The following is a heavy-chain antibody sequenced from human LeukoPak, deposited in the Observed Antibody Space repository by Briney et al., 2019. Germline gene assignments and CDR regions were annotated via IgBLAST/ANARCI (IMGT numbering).Heavy chain of an antibody. CDR1: GFPFSSYG. J-gene: IGHJ6*02. CDR2: LVYDERN. Sequence: GGSLRLSCAASGFPFSSYGMHWVRQAPGKGLEWVARLVYDERNDYANSVKGRFTISRDNSKNTLYLQMDNLRVDDTAVYYCARDSPRGGWSMDVWGQGTTVTVSS. V-gene: IGHV3-33*01. CDR3: ARDSPRGGWSMDV. D-gene: IGHD6-19*01.